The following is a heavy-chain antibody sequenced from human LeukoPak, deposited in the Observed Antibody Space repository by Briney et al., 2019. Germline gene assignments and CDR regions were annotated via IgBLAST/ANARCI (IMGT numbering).Heavy chain of an antibody. Sequence: GGSLRLSCAASGFTLSSYKMNWVRQAPGKGREWVSFIFNNSNYIYYADSVKGRFTISRDNAKNSLYLQMKSLRAEDTAVYYCARGKTSQNIVTRKTYNWFDPWGQGTLVTVSS. CDR3: ARGKTSQNIVTRKTYNWFDP. CDR1: GFTLSSYK. CDR2: IFNNSNYI. D-gene: IGHD2/OR15-2a*01. J-gene: IGHJ5*02. V-gene: IGHV3-21*01.